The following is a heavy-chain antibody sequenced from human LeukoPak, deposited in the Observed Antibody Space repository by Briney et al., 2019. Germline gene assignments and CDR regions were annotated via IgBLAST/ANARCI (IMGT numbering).Heavy chain of an antibody. V-gene: IGHV3-20*04. CDR2: IYWNGGST. CDR1: GFTFDDYG. CDR3: GRVATYYYVNTGYSGWFDP. J-gene: IGHJ5*02. D-gene: IGHD3-22*01. Sequence: GGSLRLSCVASGFTFDDYGMSWVRQAPGKGLEWVSGIYWNGGSTGYADSVKGRFTISRDNAKNSLYLQMNSLRDEDTALYYCGRVATYYYVNTGYSGWFDPWGQGTLVTVSS.